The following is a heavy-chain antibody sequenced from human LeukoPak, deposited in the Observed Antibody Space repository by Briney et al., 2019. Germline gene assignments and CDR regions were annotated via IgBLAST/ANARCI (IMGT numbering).Heavy chain of an antibody. Sequence: GGSLRLSCAASGFTFSSYAMSWVRQAPGKGLEWVSGISDSGSGTYYADSVKGRFTISRDNSKNTLYLQMNSPRAEDTAVYFCAKASWVSSADAVLWGQGTLVTVSS. CDR3: AKASWVSSADAVL. CDR1: GFTFSSYA. V-gene: IGHV3-23*01. J-gene: IGHJ4*02. D-gene: IGHD3-16*01. CDR2: ISDSGSGT.